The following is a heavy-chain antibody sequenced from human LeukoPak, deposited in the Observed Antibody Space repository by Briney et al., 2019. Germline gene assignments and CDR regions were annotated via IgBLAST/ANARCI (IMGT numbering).Heavy chain of an antibody. CDR3: ARDRRYYVSGGKDGFDI. V-gene: IGHV1-3*01. CDR2: INAGNGNT. Sequence: ASVKVSCKASGYNFASHTIHWVRQAPGQSLEWMGWINAGNGNTKYSQKFQGRVTTPRDTSASTAYMELSSLRSEDTAVFYCARDRRYYVSGGKDGFDIWGQGTMVTVSS. CDR1: GYNFASHT. J-gene: IGHJ3*02. D-gene: IGHD3-10*01.